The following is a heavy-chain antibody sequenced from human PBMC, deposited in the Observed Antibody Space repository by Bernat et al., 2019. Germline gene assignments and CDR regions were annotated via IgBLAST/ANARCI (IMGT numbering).Heavy chain of an antibody. D-gene: IGHD6-13*01. CDR2: ISGSGGST. CDR3: AKGDSSSWIYYYGMDV. Sequence: EVQLSESGGGLVQPGGSLRLSCAASGFTFSSYAMSWVRQAPGKGLEWVSAISGSGGSTYYADSVKGRFTISRDNSKNTLYLQMNSLRAEDTAVYYCAKGDSSSWIYYYGMDVWGQGTTVTVSS. CDR1: GFTFSSYA. V-gene: IGHV3-23*01. J-gene: IGHJ6*02.